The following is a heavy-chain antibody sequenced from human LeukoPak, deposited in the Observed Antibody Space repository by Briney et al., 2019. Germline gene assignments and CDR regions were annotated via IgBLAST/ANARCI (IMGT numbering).Heavy chain of an antibody. CDR2: ISSSGSTI. CDR3: ARVMEQWLVRWFDP. Sequence: PGGSLRLSCAVSGFTFSDYYMSWIRQAPGKGLEWVSYISSSGSTIYYADSVKGRFTISRDNAKNSLYLQMNSLRAEDTAEYYCARVMEQWLVRWFDPWGQGTLVTVSS. V-gene: IGHV3-11*01. D-gene: IGHD6-19*01. CDR1: GFTFSDYY. J-gene: IGHJ5*02.